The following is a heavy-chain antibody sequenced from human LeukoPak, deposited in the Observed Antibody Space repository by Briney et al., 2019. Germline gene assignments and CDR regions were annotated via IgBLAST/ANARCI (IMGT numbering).Heavy chain of an antibody. CDR3: ARRHRPGDAFDI. V-gene: IGHV5-51*01. CDR2: IYPGDSDT. D-gene: IGHD1-14*01. J-gene: IGHJ3*02. Sequence: GESLKISCQGSGYNFPIYWIGWVRQMPGKGLEWMGIIYPGDSDTRYSPSFQGQVTISADKSISTAYLQWSSLKASDTAMYYCARRHRPGDAFDIWGQGTMVTVSS. CDR1: GYNFPIYW.